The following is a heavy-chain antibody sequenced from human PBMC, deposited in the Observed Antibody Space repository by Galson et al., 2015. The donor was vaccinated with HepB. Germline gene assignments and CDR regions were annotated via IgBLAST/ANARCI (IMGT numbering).Heavy chain of an antibody. CDR3: AKLYDSFDYWSVSDLVY. Sequence: SLRLSCAASGFTFSSYGMHWVRQAPGKGLEWVAVISYDGSNKYYADSVKGRFTISRDNSKNTLYLQMNSLRAEDTAVYYCAKLYDSFDYWSVSDLVYWGQGTLVTVSS. CDR1: GFTFSSYG. J-gene: IGHJ4*02. CDR2: ISYDGSNK. V-gene: IGHV3-30*18. D-gene: IGHD2-8*02.